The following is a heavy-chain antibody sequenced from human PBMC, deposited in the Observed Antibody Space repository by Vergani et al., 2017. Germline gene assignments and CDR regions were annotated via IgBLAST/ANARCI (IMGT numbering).Heavy chain of an antibody. V-gene: IGHV4-34*01. D-gene: IGHD4-11*01. Sequence: QVQLQQWGGGLLKPSETLSLTCVVNGGSFTSYNWTWIRQSPGEGLEWVGDIDHTGRLDYNPSLNSRLTMSVDKSRNQFSLTLNSVTAPDTAIYFCARVNTEPYGHLYYYYYMDVWGQGTAVTVS. CDR1: GGSFTSYN. J-gene: IGHJ6*03. CDR2: IDHTGRL. CDR3: ARVNTEPYGHLYYYYYMDV.